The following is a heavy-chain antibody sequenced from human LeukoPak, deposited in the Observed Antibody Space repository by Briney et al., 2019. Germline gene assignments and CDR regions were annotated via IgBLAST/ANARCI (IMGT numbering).Heavy chain of an antibody. CDR3: ARLAPRRGFDY. CDR1: GFTFSSYW. V-gene: IGHV3-7*01. Sequence: PGGSLRLSCAASGFTFSSYWMTWVRQAPGKGLEWVGNIKGDGSEKYYVDSVKGRFTISRDNAKNSLYLQMNSLRAEDTAVYYCARLAPRRGFDYWGQGTLVTVSS. CDR2: IKGDGSEK. J-gene: IGHJ4*02.